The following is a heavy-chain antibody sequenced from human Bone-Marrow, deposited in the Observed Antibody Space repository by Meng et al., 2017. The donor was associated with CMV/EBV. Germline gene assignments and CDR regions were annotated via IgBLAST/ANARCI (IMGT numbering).Heavy chain of an antibody. CDR2: IRYDGSNK. CDR1: GFSFNRYG. D-gene: IGHD3-3*01. CDR3: AKDQNYDAGVFDD. V-gene: IGHV3-30*02. Sequence: GGSLRLSCAASGFSFNRYGMHWVRQAPGRGLEWVAFIRYDGSNKYYGDSVQGRFIVSRDNSKNTLYLQLNNLRAVDTAVFYCAKDQNYDAGVFDDWGQGTLVTVSS. J-gene: IGHJ4*02.